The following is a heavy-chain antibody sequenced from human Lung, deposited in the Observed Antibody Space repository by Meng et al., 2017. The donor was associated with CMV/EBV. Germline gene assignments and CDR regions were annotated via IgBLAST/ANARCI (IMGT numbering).Heavy chain of an antibody. Sequence: GESLKISCAASGFTVSSNYMSWVRQAPGKGLEWVSVIYSGGSTYYADSVKGRFTISRDNSKNTLYFQMNSLRAEDTAVYYCARNNCSSTSCYSRYYYGMDVWGQGXTVTVSS. CDR1: GFTVSSNY. CDR2: IYSGGST. V-gene: IGHV3-53*01. J-gene: IGHJ6*02. D-gene: IGHD2-2*01. CDR3: ARNNCSSTSCYSRYYYGMDV.